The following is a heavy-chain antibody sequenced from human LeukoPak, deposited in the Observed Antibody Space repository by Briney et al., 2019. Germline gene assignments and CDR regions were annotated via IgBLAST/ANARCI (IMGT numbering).Heavy chain of an antibody. CDR2: ISSSSSYI. V-gene: IGHV3-21*01. CDR1: GFTFSSYS. Sequence: GGSLRLSCAASGFTFSSYSMNWVRQAPGKGLEWVSSISSSSSYIYYADSVKGRFTISRDNAKNSLYLQVNSLRAEDTAVYYCARTLMNCSGGSCSPYYFDYWGQGTLVTVSS. CDR3: ARTLMNCSGGSCSPYYFDY. D-gene: IGHD2-15*01. J-gene: IGHJ4*02.